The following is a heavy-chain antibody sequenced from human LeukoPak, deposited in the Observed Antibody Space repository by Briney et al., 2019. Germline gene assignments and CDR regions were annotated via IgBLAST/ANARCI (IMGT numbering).Heavy chain of an antibody. V-gene: IGHV3-53*01. D-gene: IGHD3-10*01. CDR3: ARVYYGSGSLHYYYYYMDV. J-gene: IGHJ6*03. Sequence: GGSPRLSCAASGFTVSSNYMSWVRQAPGKGLEWVSVIYSGGSTYYADSVKGRFTISRDNSKNTLYLQMNSLRDEDTAVYYCARVYYGSGSLHYYYYYMDVWGTGTTVTISS. CDR1: GFTVSSNY. CDR2: IYSGGST.